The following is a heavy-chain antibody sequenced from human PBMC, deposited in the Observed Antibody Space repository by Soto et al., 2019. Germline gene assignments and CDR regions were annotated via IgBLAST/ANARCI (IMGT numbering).Heavy chain of an antibody. CDR2: IYYSGST. V-gene: IGHV4-59*01. Sequence: SETLSLTCTVSGGSISSYYWSWIRQPPGKGLEWIGYIYYSGSTNYNPSLKSRVTISVDTSKNQFSLKLSSVTAADTAVYYCASGQYYDILTGGAYNWFDLWGQGTMVTVSS. D-gene: IGHD3-9*01. CDR1: GGSISSYY. J-gene: IGHJ5*02. CDR3: ASGQYYDILTGGAYNWFDL.